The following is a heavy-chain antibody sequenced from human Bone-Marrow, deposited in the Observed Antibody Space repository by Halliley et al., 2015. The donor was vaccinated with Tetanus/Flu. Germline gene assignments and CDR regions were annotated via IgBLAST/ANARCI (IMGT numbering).Heavy chain of an antibody. J-gene: IGHJ5*02. D-gene: IGHD3-22*01. CDR2: INPIFGRT. Sequence: MINPIFGRTTYAQKFQGKVTMTRDTSTSKVYMELSSLRSEDTAVYYCARERFITLLVNWFDPWGQGTLVTVSS. CDR3: ARERFITLLVNWFDP. V-gene: IGHV1-46*01.